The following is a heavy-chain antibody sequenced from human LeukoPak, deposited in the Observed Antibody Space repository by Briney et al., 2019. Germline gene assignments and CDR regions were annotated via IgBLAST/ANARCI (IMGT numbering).Heavy chain of an antibody. V-gene: IGHV4-39*01. CDR1: GGSISSSRYY. Sequence: SETLSLTCTVSGGSISSSRYYCGWIRQPPGKGLEWIGSIHYSGSTYYNPSLKSRVTISVDTSKNQFSLKLSSVTAADTAVYYCARPLYYYYYMDVWGKGTTVTVSS. CDR2: IHYSGST. J-gene: IGHJ6*03. CDR3: ARPLYYYYYMDV.